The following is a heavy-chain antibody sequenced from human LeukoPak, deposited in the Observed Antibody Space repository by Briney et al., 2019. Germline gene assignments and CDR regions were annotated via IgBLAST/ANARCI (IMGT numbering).Heavy chain of an antibody. CDR1: GFTFSSYG. CDR3: ASSGSYRFDY. J-gene: IGHJ4*02. V-gene: IGHV3-33*01. D-gene: IGHD1-26*01. Sequence: GGSLRLSCAASGFTFSSYGMHWVRQAPGKGLEWVAVIWYDGSNKYYADSVKGRFTISRDNSKNTLYLQMNGLRAEDTAVYYCASSGSYRFDYWGQGTLVTVSS. CDR2: IWYDGSNK.